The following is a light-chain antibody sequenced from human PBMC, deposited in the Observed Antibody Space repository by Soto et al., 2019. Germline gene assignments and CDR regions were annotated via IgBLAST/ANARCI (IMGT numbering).Light chain of an antibody. CDR2: GAS. V-gene: IGKV3-20*01. J-gene: IGKJ4*01. Sequence: EIVLTQSPGTLSLSPGERATLSCRASQSVSTSYLAWYQQKPGQAPRLLIYGASSRATGIPDRFSGSGSGADFTLTISRLEPEDSVVYYSQLYGSLPLTFGGGTKVEIK. CDR1: QSVSTSY. CDR3: QLYGSLPLT.